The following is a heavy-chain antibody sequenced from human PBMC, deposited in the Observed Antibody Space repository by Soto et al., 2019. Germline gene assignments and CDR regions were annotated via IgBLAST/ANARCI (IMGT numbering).Heavy chain of an antibody. CDR1: GYTFTSYD. V-gene: IGHV1-8*01. CDR2: MNPNSGNT. CDR3: ARGRPGSGWQWLVRGGDY. D-gene: IGHD6-19*01. J-gene: IGHJ4*02. Sequence: QVQLVQSGAEVKKPGASVKVSCKASGYTFTSYDINWVRQATGQGLEWMGWMNPNSGNTGYAQKCQGRVTMTRNTTVSTAYMELSSLRSEDTAVYYCARGRPGSGWQWLVRGGDYWGQGTLVTVSS.